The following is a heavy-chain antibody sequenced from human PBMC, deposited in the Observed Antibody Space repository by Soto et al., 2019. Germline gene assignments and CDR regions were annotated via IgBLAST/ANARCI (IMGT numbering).Heavy chain of an antibody. CDR2: IDQDESRK. D-gene: IGHD2-21*01. V-gene: IGHV3-7*03. J-gene: IGHJ4*02. CDR1: GLTFSNYW. Sequence: GGSLRLSCVASGLTFSNYWMTWVRQTPGKGLEWVANIDQDESRKNYVDSVKGRFIISRDNSRNSVYLQMNSLTADDTGIYYCATDILIRDYWGQGTRVTVSS. CDR3: ATDILIRDY.